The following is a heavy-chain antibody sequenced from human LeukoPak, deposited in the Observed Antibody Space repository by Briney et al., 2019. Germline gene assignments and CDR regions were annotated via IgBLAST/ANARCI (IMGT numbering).Heavy chain of an antibody. Sequence: GGSLRLSCAASGFTVSTNYMSGVRQAPGKGLEWVSLIYSGGSTYYADSVKGRFTISRDNSKNTLYLQMNSLRAEDTALYYCARGGIGYYDSSGYDEYFQHWGQGTLVTVSS. J-gene: IGHJ1*01. D-gene: IGHD3-22*01. V-gene: IGHV3-66*01. CDR1: GFTVSTNY. CDR2: IYSGGST. CDR3: ARGGIGYYDSSGYDEYFQH.